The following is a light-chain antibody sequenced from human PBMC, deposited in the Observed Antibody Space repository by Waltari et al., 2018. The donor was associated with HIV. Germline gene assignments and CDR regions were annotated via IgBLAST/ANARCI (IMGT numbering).Light chain of an antibody. V-gene: IGLV2-23*02. CDR3: CSYAGSSPVV. Sequence: QSALTQPASVSGSPGQSITISCTGTSSDVGGYNYVSWYQQHPGKAPKLMIYDVSKGPSGVSNRFSGSKSGNPASLTISGLQAEDEADYYCCSYAGSSPVVFGGGTKLTVL. J-gene: IGLJ2*01. CDR1: SSDVGGYNY. CDR2: DVS.